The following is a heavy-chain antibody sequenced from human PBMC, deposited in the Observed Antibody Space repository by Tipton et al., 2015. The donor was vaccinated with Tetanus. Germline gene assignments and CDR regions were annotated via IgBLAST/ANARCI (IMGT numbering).Heavy chain of an antibody. D-gene: IGHD3-3*01. CDR2: IYQTDST. CDR1: GALITTGGYS. CDR3: ARANYDSSKKGPFDA. V-gene: IGHV4-30-2*01. Sequence: TLSLTCNVSGALITTGGYSWGWIRQPPGQGLEWLGYIYQTDSTYYNPSVRSRLTLSLRRSKNQVSLKLSSVTAADTAVYFCARANYDSSKKGPFDAWGQGILVIVS. J-gene: IGHJ4*02.